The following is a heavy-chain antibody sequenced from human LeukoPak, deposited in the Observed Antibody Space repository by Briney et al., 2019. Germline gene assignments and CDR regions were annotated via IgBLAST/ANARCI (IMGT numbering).Heavy chain of an antibody. J-gene: IGHJ3*02. CDR2: ISGSGGST. Sequence: GGSLRLSCAASGFTFSSCAMSWVRQAPGKGLEWVSAISGSGGSTYYADSVKGRFTISRDNSKNTLYLQMNSLRAEDTAVYYCANDYGDLYAFDIWGQGTMVTVSS. D-gene: IGHD4-17*01. CDR3: ANDYGDLYAFDI. V-gene: IGHV3-23*01. CDR1: GFTFSSCA.